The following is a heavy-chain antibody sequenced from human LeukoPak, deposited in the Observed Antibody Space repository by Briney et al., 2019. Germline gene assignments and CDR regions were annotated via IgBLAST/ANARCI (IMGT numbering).Heavy chain of an antibody. V-gene: IGHV3-13*04. D-gene: IGHD1-14*01. CDR3: AKGAASNPAYFDH. CDR2: IGSAGDT. Sequence: GGSLRLSCAASGITLSGYDMHWVRQSTGKGLEWVSGIGSAGDTYYAGSVKGRFTISREDAKKSLYLQMNSLRAGDTAVYYCAKGAASNPAYFDHWGQGTLVTVSS. J-gene: IGHJ4*02. CDR1: GITLSGYD.